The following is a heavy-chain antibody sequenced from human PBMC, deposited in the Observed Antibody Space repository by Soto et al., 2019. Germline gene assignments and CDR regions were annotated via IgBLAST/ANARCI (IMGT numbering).Heavy chain of an antibody. CDR3: ARVQPNIVVVPAASPRVSYMDV. Sequence: GASVKVSCKASGYTFTSYYMHWVRQAPGQGLEWMGIINPSGGSTSYAQKIQGRVTMTRDTSTSTVYMELSSLRSEDTAVYYCARVQPNIVVVPAASPRVSYMDVWGKGTTVTVSS. V-gene: IGHV1-46*03. D-gene: IGHD2-2*01. CDR1: GYTFTSYY. J-gene: IGHJ6*03. CDR2: INPSGGST.